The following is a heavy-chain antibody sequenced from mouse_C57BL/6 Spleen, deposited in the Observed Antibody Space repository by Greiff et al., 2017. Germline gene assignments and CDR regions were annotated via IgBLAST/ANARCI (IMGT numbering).Heavy chain of an antibody. Sequence: EVHLVASGGGLVKPGGSLKLSCAASGFTFSDYGMHWVRQAPEKGLAWVAYLRRGRRHIYYADTVKGRFTISRDNAKNTLFLQMTSRRSEDTAMYYCAWPGIGFDYWGQGTTLTVSS. CDR3: AWPGIGFDY. J-gene: IGHJ2*01. CDR2: LRRGRRHI. V-gene: IGHV5-17*01. CDR1: GFTFSDYG. D-gene: IGHD2-14*01.